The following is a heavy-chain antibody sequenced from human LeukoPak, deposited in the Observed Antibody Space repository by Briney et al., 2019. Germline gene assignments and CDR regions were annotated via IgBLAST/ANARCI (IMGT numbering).Heavy chain of an antibody. CDR2: TYYRSKWYN. V-gene: IGHV6-1*01. Sequence: SQTLSLTCAISGDSVSSNSAAWNWIRQSPSRGLEWLGRTYYRSKWYNDYAVSVKSRITINPDTSKNQFSLRLNSVTPEDTAVYYCARDPYGSGSYHNNWFDPWGQGTLVTVSS. D-gene: IGHD3-10*01. CDR1: GDSVSSNSAA. CDR3: ARDPYGSGSYHNNWFDP. J-gene: IGHJ5*02.